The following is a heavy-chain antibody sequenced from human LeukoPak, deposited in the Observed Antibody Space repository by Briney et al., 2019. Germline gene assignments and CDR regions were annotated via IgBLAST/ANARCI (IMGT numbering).Heavy chain of an antibody. D-gene: IGHD3-3*01. CDR1: GGTFSSYA. Sequence: ASVKVSCKASGGTFSSYAISWVRQAPGQGLEWMGGIIPIFGTANYAQKFQGRVTITADESTSTAYMELSSLRSDDTAVYYCATRSSITITGPNGMDVWGQGTTVTVSS. V-gene: IGHV1-69*13. CDR2: IIPIFGTA. J-gene: IGHJ6*02. CDR3: ATRSSITITGPNGMDV.